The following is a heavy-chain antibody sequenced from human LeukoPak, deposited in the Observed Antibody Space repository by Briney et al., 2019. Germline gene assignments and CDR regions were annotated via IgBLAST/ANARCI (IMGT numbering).Heavy chain of an antibody. CDR1: GFTFSSYS. V-gene: IGHV3-48*01. Sequence: GGSLRLSCAASGFTFSSYSMNWVRQAPGKGLEWVSYISSSSSTIYYADSVKGRFTISRDNAKNSLYLQMNSLRAEDTAVYYCARDSASSLAYCGGDCYSPYYFDYWGQGTLVTVSS. J-gene: IGHJ4*02. CDR2: ISSSSSTI. CDR3: ARDSASSLAYCGGDCYSPYYFDY. D-gene: IGHD2-21*02.